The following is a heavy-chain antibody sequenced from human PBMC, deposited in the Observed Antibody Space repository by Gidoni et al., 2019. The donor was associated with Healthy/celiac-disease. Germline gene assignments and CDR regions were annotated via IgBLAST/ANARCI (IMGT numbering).Heavy chain of an antibody. V-gene: IGHV5-51*01. Sequence: EVQLVQSGAEVKKPGESLRISCKGSGYTFTNYWLGWVRQRPGKGLEWMGIIYPGDSDTRYSPSFRGQVTISADKSISTAYLQWNSLKASDTAMYYCARTREGKAVADHFDYWGQGTLVTVSS. D-gene: IGHD6-19*01. CDR3: ARTREGKAVADHFDY. J-gene: IGHJ4*02. CDR1: GYTFTNYW. CDR2: IYPGDSDT.